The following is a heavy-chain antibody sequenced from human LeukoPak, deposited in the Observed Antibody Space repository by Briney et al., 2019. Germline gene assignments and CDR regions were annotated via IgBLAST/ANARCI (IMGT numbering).Heavy chain of an antibody. CDR3: AGSKYSGSYSDY. Sequence: GGSLRLSCAASGFTFSNAWMSWVRQAPGKGLEWVGRIKSKTDGGTTDYAAPVKGRFTISRDDSKNTLYLQMNSLKTEDTAVYYCAGSKYSGSYSDYWGRGTLVTVSS. V-gene: IGHV3-15*01. CDR2: IKSKTDGGTT. J-gene: IGHJ4*02. D-gene: IGHD1-26*01. CDR1: GFTFSNAW.